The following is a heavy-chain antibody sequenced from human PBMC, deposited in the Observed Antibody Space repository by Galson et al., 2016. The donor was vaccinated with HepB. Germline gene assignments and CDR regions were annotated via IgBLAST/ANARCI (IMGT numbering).Heavy chain of an antibody. CDR2: INPNSGGT. Sequence: SVKVSCKASGYTFTDYYIHWVRQAPGQGLEWTGWINPNSGGTSYSQKFQGRISMTRDTSISTAYMELRSLRSDDTAVYYCARDSLVVVSREDYWGQGTLVTVS. V-gene: IGHV1-2*02. CDR3: ARDSLVVVSREDY. D-gene: IGHD2-2*01. CDR1: GYTFTDYY. J-gene: IGHJ4*02.